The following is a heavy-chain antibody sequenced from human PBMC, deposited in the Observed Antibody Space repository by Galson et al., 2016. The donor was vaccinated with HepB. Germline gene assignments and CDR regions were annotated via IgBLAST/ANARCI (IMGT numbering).Heavy chain of an antibody. CDR3: AKRHEYCPPVGCSVDY. CDR2: DSMDGRRK. CDR1: GFLFRSYG. J-gene: IGHJ4*02. V-gene: IGHV3-30*18. Sequence: SLRLSCAGSGFLFRSYGMHWVRQAPGKGLGWVAADSMDGRRKFYSDSVKGRFTISRDNSNNMLFLQTDSLRPDDTAVYYCAKRHEYCPPVGCSVDYWGQGTLVSVSS. D-gene: IGHD2/OR15-2a*01.